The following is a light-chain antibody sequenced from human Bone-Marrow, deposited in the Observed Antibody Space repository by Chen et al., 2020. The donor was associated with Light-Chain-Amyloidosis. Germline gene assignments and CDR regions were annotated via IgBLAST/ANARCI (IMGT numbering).Light chain of an antibody. Sequence: SYVLTQPSSVSVAPGQTATIACGGNNIGSTSVHWYQQTPGQAPPLVVYDDSDRPSGIPERLSGSNSGNTATLTISRDEAGDEDDYYCQVWDRSSDRPVFGGGTKLTVL. J-gene: IGLJ3*02. CDR2: DDS. CDR1: NIGSTS. V-gene: IGLV3-21*02. CDR3: QVWDRSSDRPV.